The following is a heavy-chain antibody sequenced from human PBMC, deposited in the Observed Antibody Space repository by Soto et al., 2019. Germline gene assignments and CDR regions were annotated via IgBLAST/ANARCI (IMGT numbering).Heavy chain of an antibody. J-gene: IGHJ5*02. CDR1: GYTFTSYG. D-gene: IGHD1-1*01. Sequence: ASVKVSCKASGYTFTSYGISWVRQAPGQGLEWMGWISAYNGNTNYAQKLQGRVTMTTDTSTTTPYMELRSLTSDDTAVYFCARDWKGAEGFDPWGQGTLVTAPQ. CDR2: ISAYNGNT. CDR3: ARDWKGAEGFDP. V-gene: IGHV1-18*01.